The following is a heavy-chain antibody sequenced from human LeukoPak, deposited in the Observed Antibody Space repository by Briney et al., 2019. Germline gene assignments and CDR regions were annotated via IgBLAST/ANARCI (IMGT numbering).Heavy chain of an antibody. Sequence: SETLSLTCTVSGGSISSGSYYWSWIRQPPGKGLEWIGYIYYSGSTNYNPSLKSRVTMSVDTSKNQFSLKLSSVTAADTAVYYCARAYSNYVNYWGQGTLVTVSS. V-gene: IGHV4-61*01. CDR2: IYYSGST. CDR1: GGSISSGSYY. J-gene: IGHJ4*02. D-gene: IGHD4-11*01. CDR3: ARAYSNYVNY.